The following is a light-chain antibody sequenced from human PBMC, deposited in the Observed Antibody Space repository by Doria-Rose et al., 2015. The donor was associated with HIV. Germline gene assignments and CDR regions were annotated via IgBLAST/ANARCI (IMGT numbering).Light chain of an antibody. J-gene: IGKJ1*01. CDR2: DGS. Sequence: TQSPGTLSLSPGERATLSCRASQSFSSTYLAWYQQKPGQAPSLLIYDGSTRATGIPDRFSASGSGTDLTLTINRLEPEDCALYYCHQYGTSWTFGQGTKVEI. CDR1: QSFSSTY. CDR3: HQYGTSWT. V-gene: IGKV3-20*01.